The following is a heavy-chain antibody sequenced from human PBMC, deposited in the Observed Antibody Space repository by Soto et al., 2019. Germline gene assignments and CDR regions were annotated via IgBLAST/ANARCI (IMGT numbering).Heavy chain of an antibody. Sequence: QVQLVQSGAEVKKPGSSVKVSCKASGGTFSSYAISWVRQAPGQGLEWMGGIIPIFATANYAQQFQGRVTITADESTSTAYMELSSLRSEDTAVYYCARDYDFWSGYHSNWFDPWGQGTLVTVSS. D-gene: IGHD3-3*01. CDR2: IIPIFATA. J-gene: IGHJ5*02. CDR3: ARDYDFWSGYHSNWFDP. CDR1: GGTFSSYA. V-gene: IGHV1-69*01.